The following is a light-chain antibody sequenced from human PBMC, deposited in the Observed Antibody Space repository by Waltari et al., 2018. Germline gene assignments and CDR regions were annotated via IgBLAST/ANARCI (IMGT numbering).Light chain of an antibody. J-gene: IGKJ1*01. CDR2: ETS. V-gene: IGKV1-5*03. CDR3: QQYNDYATWA. Sequence: DIQMTPPPSTLPASVGDRVTIPCRASRSVSNWVAWYQQNAGKAPKLLIYETSSLRSGVPSRFSGSGSGTEFTLTITSLQPDDFATYYCQQYNDYATWAFGQGTKVEVK. CDR1: RSVSNW.